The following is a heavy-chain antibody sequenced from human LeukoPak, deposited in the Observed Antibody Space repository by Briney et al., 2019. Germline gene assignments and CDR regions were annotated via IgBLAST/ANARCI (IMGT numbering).Heavy chain of an antibody. D-gene: IGHD6-13*01. J-gene: IGHJ4*02. V-gene: IGHV3-33*01. Sequence: GGSLRLSCAASGFTFSSYGMHWVRQAPGKGLEWVAVILSDGSKEFYTDSVKGRFTISRDNAKNSLYLQMNSLRAEDTAVYYCARDFEAAGLDYWGQGTLVTVSS. CDR2: ILSDGSKE. CDR3: ARDFEAAGLDY. CDR1: GFTFSSYG.